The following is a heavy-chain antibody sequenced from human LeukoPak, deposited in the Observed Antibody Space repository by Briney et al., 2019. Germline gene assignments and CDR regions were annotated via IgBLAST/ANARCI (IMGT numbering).Heavy chain of an antibody. CDR3: AKSDTALVPDY. CDR1: GGSISSSSYY. Sequence: PSETLSLTCTVPGGSISSSSYYWGWIRQPPGKGLEWIGNIYYSGSTYYNPSLKSRVTISVDTSKNQFSLKLSSVTAADTAVYYCAKSDTALVPDYWGQGTLVTVSS. J-gene: IGHJ4*02. CDR2: IYYSGST. V-gene: IGHV4-39*01. D-gene: IGHD5-18*01.